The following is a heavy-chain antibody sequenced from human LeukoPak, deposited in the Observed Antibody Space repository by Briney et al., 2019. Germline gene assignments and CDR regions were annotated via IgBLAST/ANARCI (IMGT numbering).Heavy chain of an antibody. CDR3: AYREYYYGSGSYYDY. D-gene: IGHD3-10*01. V-gene: IGHV4-59*08. CDR2: VSYSGST. J-gene: IGHJ4*02. CDR1: GVSMRTYY. Sequence: SETLSLTCTVSGVSMRTYYWSWIRQPPGKGLEWIGYVSYSGSTDYNPSLKSRLTISIDTSKNQFSLKLSSVTAADTAVYYCAYREYYYGSGSYYDYWGQGTLVTVSS.